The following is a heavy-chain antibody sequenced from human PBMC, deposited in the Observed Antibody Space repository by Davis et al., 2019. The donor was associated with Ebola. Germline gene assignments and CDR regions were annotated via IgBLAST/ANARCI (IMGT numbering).Heavy chain of an antibody. V-gene: IGHV1-69*13. CDR3: ARAPRYGDYGALDY. CDR2: IIPIFATA. CDR1: GGTFSSYA. Sequence: SVKVSCKASGGTFSSYAISWVRQAPGQGLEWMGGIIPIFATADYAQKFQGRVTITADESTSTAYMELSSLRSEDTAVYYCARAPRYGDYGALDYWGQGTLVTVSS. J-gene: IGHJ4*02. D-gene: IGHD4-17*01.